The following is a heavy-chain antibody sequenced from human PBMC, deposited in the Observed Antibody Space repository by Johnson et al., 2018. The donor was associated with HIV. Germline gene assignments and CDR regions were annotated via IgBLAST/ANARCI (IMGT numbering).Heavy chain of an antibody. CDR2: ISYDGSNK. J-gene: IGHJ3*02. CDR3: AREGGDCSSTSCYQDAFDI. D-gene: IGHD2-2*01. Sequence: QMLLVESGGGVVQPGRSLRLSCAASGFTFSSYAMHWVRQAPGKGLERVAVISYDGSNKYYADSVKGRFTISRDNSKNKLYLQMNSLSAEDTAVYYCAREGGDCSSTSCYQDAFDIWGQGTMVTVSS. CDR1: GFTFSSYA. V-gene: IGHV3-30*04.